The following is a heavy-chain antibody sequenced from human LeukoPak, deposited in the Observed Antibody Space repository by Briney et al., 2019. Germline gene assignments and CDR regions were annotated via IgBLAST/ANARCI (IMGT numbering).Heavy chain of an antibody. V-gene: IGHV4-61*03. J-gene: IGHJ1*01. CDR1: GASVSSDGFW. CDR3: ARIGGVFHH. Sequence: NPSETLSVTWAVSGASVSSDGFWWNWVRQPPGKGLEWIGQIGYSGTTNYKPSLKSRLTISTDASKNHFSLRLTSVTPADTAVYCCARIGGVFHHWGQGTLVTVSS. CDR2: IGYSGTT. D-gene: IGHD3-10*01.